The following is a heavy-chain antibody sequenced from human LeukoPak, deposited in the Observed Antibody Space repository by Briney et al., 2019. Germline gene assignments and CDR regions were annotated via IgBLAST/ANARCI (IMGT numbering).Heavy chain of an antibody. CDR2: IYPGDSDT. V-gene: IGHV5-51*01. CDR3: ARRRGGADFWSGYPFYYYYGMDV. Sequence: KSGESLKISCKGSGYSFTSYWIGWVRQMPGKGLEWMGIIYPGDSDTRYSPSFQGQVTISADKSISTAYLQWSSLKASDTAMYYCARRRGGADFWSGYPFYYYYGMDVWGQGTTVTVSS. D-gene: IGHD3-3*01. CDR1: GYSFTSYW. J-gene: IGHJ6*02.